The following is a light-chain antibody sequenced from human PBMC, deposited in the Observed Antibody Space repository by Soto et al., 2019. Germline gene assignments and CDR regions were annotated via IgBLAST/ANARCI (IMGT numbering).Light chain of an antibody. CDR2: DVS. CDR1: SSDVGGYNY. Sequence: QSALTQPASVSGSPGQSITISCTGTSSDVGGYNYVSWYQQHPGKAPKLMIYDVSNQPSGVSNRFSGSKSGNTASLTISGLQAEDEADYYCSSYTSSSPLAFGGGTKLTVL. V-gene: IGLV2-14*01. CDR3: SSYTSSSPLA. J-gene: IGLJ2*01.